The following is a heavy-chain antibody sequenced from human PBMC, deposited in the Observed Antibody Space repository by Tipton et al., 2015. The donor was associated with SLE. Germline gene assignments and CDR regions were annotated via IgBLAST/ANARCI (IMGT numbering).Heavy chain of an antibody. CDR2: ISGSGGST. CDR3: ARDCPLSGCAGP. J-gene: IGHJ5*02. Sequence: SLRLSCAASGFTFSSYGMSWVRQAPGKGLEWVSAISGSGGSTYYADSVKGRFTISRDNAKNSLYLQMNSLRAEDTAVYYCARDCPLSGCAGPWGQGTLVTVSA. V-gene: IGHV3-23*01. D-gene: IGHD6-19*01. CDR1: GFTFSSYG.